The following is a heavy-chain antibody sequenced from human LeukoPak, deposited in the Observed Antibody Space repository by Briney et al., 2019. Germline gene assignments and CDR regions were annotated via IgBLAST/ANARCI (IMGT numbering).Heavy chain of an antibody. Sequence: NPSETLSLTCTVSGGSISSSNYYWGWIRQPPGKGLEWIGIIYYSGTTYYNPSLKSRVTISVDTSENQFSLKLTSVTAADTAVYYCARTYYSSSSLRDAFEIWGRGTMVTVSS. V-gene: IGHV4-39*01. CDR3: ARTYYSSSSLRDAFEI. CDR2: IYYSGTT. J-gene: IGHJ3*02. CDR1: GGSISSSNYY. D-gene: IGHD6-6*01.